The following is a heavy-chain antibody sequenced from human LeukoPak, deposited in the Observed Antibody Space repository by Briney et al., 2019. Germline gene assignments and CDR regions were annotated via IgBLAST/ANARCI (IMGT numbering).Heavy chain of an antibody. V-gene: IGHV3-73*01. Sequence: GGSLRLSCAASGFTFSGSAMHWVRQASGKGLEWVGRIRSKANSYATAYAASVKGRFTISRDDSKNTAYLQMSSLKTEDTAVYYCTTETYYYDSSGYFDPDYWGQGTLVTVSS. CDR1: GFTFSGSA. J-gene: IGHJ4*02. CDR2: IRSKANSYAT. CDR3: TTETYYYDSSGYFDPDY. D-gene: IGHD3-22*01.